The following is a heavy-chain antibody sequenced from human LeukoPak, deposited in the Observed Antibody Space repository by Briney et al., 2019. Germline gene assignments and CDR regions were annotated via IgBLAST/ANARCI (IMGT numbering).Heavy chain of an antibody. J-gene: IGHJ4*02. CDR2: IYTSGST. CDR1: GGSISSYY. CDR3: ARADKSSGWPPIYYFDY. Sequence: PSETLSLTCTVSGGSISSYYWSWIRQPAGKGLEWIGRIYTSGSTNYNPSLKSRVTMSVDTSKNQFSLKLSSVTAADTAVYYCARADKSSGWPPIYYFDYWGQGTLVTVSS. V-gene: IGHV4-4*07. D-gene: IGHD6-19*01.